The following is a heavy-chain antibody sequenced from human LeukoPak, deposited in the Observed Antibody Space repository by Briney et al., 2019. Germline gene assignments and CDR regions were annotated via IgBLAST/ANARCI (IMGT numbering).Heavy chain of an antibody. CDR1: GYTFTSYG. D-gene: IGHD5-24*01. Sequence: ASVKVSCKASGYTFTSYGFSWVRQAPGRGLEWMGWISAYNGDTNYAQKLQGRVTMTTDTSTSTAYMELRSLRSDNTAAYYCARDSVAMSTIRDFGYWGQGTLVTVSS. CDR3: ARDSVAMSTIRDFGY. V-gene: IGHV1-18*01. CDR2: ISAYNGDT. J-gene: IGHJ4*02.